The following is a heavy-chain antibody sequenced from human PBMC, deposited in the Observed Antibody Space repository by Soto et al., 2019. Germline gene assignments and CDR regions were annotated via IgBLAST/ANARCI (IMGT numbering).Heavy chain of an antibody. D-gene: IGHD3-22*01. CDR2: ITDSGGST. CDR1: GFTFSNYA. CDR3: AKGYSSGYYYDGCFDY. V-gene: IGHV3-23*01. J-gene: IGHJ4*02. Sequence: PGGSLRLSCAASGFTFSNYAMSWLRQSPGKGLEWVSLITDSGGSTYYADSAKGRFTISRDISKNTPSLQMTSLRAEDTAVYYCAKGYSSGYYYDGCFDYWGQGTLVTVSS.